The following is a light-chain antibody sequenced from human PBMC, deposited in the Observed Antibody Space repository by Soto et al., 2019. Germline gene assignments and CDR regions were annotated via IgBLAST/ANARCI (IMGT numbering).Light chain of an antibody. Sequence: QSVLTQPPSVSGAPGQRVTISCTGSSSNIGAGYDVHWYQQLPGTAPKLPIYGNSNRPSGVPDRFSGSKSGTSASLAITGLQAEDEADYYCAAWDDSLNAFYVFGTGTKVTVL. V-gene: IGLV1-40*01. CDR1: SSNIGAGYD. CDR3: AAWDDSLNAFYV. J-gene: IGLJ1*01. CDR2: GNS.